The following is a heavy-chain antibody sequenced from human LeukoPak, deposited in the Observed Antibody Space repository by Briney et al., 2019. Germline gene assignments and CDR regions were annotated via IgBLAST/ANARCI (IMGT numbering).Heavy chain of an antibody. CDR3: ARGLSARWLPYYYFGMDV. CDR2: INHSGST. Sequence: SETLSLTCAVYGGSFSGYYWSWIRQPPGKGLEWIGEINHSGSTNYNPSLKSRVTISVDTSKNQFSLKLSSVTAADPAVYYCARGLSARWLPYYYFGMDVWGQGTTVTVSS. J-gene: IGHJ6*02. D-gene: IGHD5-24*01. V-gene: IGHV4-34*01. CDR1: GGSFSGYY.